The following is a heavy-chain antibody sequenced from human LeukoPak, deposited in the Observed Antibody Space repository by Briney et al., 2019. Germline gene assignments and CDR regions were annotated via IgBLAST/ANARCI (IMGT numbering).Heavy chain of an antibody. Sequence: SETLSLTCAVYGGSFSGYYWSWIRQPPGKGLEWIGEINHSGSTNYNPSLKSRVTISVDTSKNQFSLKLSSVTAADTAVYYCARGSLYDYFDYWGQGTLVTVAS. J-gene: IGHJ4*02. CDR1: GGSFSGYY. V-gene: IGHV4-34*01. CDR3: ARGSLYDYFDY. CDR2: INHSGST. D-gene: IGHD5/OR15-5a*01.